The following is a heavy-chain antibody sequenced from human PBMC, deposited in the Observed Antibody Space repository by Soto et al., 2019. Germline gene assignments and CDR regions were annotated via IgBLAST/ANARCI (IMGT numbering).Heavy chain of an antibody. CDR2: IKSETDGGTA. D-gene: IGHD3-9*01. V-gene: IGHV3-15*01. CDR3: TTGIYYDLLTGYHDVAY. CDR1: GFNLSHPW. Sequence: GGSLRLCCAASGFNLSHPWMTWVRQAARKGLEWVGRIKSETDGGTADYAAPVKGRITISRDDSKNTVYLQMNSLKTEDTAVYYCTTGIYYDLLTGYHDVAYWGQGTLVTVSS. J-gene: IGHJ4*02.